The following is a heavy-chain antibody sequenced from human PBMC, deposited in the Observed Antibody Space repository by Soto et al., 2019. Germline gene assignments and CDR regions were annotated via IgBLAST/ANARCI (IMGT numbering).Heavy chain of an antibody. CDR1: GFTFSHYG. CDR2: IWHHGGNK. V-gene: IGHV3-33*03. CDR3: VSHETQLERRPSYGKDV. J-gene: IGHJ6*02. Sequence: QMQLEESGGGVVQPGRSLRLSCVASGFTFSHYGMHWVRQAPGKGLEWVAVIWHHGGNKYYADSVKGRFTISRDNARNTLYLHMDSLRGEDTGVYYCVSHETQLERRPSYGKDVWGRGTTVIVSS. D-gene: IGHD1-1*01.